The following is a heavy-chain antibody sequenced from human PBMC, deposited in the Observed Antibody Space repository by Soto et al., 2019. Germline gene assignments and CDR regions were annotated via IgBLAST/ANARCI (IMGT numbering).Heavy chain of an antibody. Sequence: PKLGKDAQTLAMNCTVAAMSHSTSRMCVSWIRQPPGKALEWLARIEWDDDKYYSTSLKTRLSISKDTSKNQVVLTMTNMDPVDTATYYCARASVALYYYYYGMDVWGQGTTVTVSS. V-gene: IGHV2-70*11. D-gene: IGHD2-15*01. CDR1: AMSHSTSRMC. CDR3: ARASVALYYYYYGMDV. CDR2: IEWDDDK. J-gene: IGHJ6*02.